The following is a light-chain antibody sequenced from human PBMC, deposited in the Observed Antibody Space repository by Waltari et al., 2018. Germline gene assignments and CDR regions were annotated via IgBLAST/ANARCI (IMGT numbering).Light chain of an antibody. Sequence: EIVMTQSPVTLSVSLGERATLSCRASQSVSSDLAWYQQKPGQAPRLLLYDASTMAAGLAARFSASGSGTEFTLTISSLQSEDFAVYYCQQYKYWPPLTFGGGTKVEIK. CDR1: QSVSSD. J-gene: IGKJ4*01. CDR3: QQYKYWPPLT. V-gene: IGKV3-15*01. CDR2: DAS.